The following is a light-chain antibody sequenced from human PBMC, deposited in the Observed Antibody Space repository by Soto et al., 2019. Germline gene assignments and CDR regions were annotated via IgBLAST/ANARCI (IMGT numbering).Light chain of an antibody. Sequence: DIQMTQSPSTLSASVGDRVTITCRASQSISDWLAWYQQKPGKAPKLLIYDASSVDSGVPSRFSGSGSATEFTLTISSLQPDDFATYYCQQYSSYSTFGQGTKVEI. V-gene: IGKV1-5*01. CDR2: DAS. CDR1: QSISDW. J-gene: IGKJ1*01. CDR3: QQYSSYST.